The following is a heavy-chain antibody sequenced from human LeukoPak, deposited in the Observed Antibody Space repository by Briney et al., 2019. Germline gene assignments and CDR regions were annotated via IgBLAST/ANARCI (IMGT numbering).Heavy chain of an antibody. J-gene: IGHJ4*02. D-gene: IGHD2-21*01. CDR3: GKDIPYGGDY. CDR1: GFTFSSYA. V-gene: IGHV3-30*04. CDR2: ISYDGSNK. Sequence: PGGSLRLSCAASGFTFSSYAMHWVRQAPGKGLEWVAVISYDGSNKYYADSVKGRFTISRDNSKNTLYLQMNSLRAEDTAVYYCGKDIPYGGDYWGQGTLVLVSS.